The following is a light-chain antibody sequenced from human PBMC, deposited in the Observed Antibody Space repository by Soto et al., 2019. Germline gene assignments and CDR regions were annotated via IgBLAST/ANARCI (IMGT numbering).Light chain of an antibody. CDR3: QAWDSSTNVV. CDR2: KDN. J-gene: IGLJ2*01. Sequence: SYELTQPPSVSVSPGQTASITCSGDKLGDKYVCWYQQKPGQSPVLVIYKDNKRPSGIPERFSGSNSGNTVTLTISGTQAVDEADYYCQAWDSSTNVVFGGGTKLTVL. V-gene: IGLV3-1*01. CDR1: KLGDKY.